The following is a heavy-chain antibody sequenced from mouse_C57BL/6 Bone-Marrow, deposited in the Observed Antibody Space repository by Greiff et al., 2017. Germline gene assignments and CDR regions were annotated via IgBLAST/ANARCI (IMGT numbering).Heavy chain of an antibody. CDR3: ARNYVSSYVRYF. J-gene: IGHJ2*01. CDR2: IWSGGST. CDR1: GFSFTSYG. V-gene: IGHV2-2*01. D-gene: IGHD1-1*01. Sequence: VKLMESGPGLVQPSQSLSITCTVSGFSFTSYGVHWVRQSPGKGLEWLGGIWSGGSTDYNAAFISRLSIIKDNSKSQVFFKMNSQQADDTAIYYCARNYVSSYVRYFWGQGTTITVSS.